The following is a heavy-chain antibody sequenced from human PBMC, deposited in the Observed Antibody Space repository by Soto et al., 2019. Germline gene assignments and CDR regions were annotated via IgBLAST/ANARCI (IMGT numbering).Heavy chain of an antibody. CDR3: ATMGTPATGLYFFDY. V-gene: IGHV4-30-4*01. CDR2: ISYSGST. CDR1: GGSISSGNYY. J-gene: IGHJ4*02. Sequence: QVQLQESGPGLVKPSQTLSLTCTVSGGSISSGNYYWSWIRQPPGKGLAWIGFISYSGSTHYSTSLKSRLTISVDTSKSQFSLNLSFVTAADTAVYYCATMGTPATGLYFFDYWGQVSLVTVSS. D-gene: IGHD2-15*01.